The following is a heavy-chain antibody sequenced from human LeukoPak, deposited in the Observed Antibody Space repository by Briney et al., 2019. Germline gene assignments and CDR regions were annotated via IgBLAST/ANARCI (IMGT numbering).Heavy chain of an antibody. J-gene: IGHJ4*02. D-gene: IGHD1-26*01. Sequence: PGGSLRLSCAASGFTFSSYTMHWVRQAPGKGLECVSAISSNGGSTYYANSVKGGFTISRDNSKNTLYLQMGSLRAEDMAVYYCARDGTVGADGEYYFDYWGQGTLVTVSS. V-gene: IGHV3-64*01. CDR1: GFTFSSYT. CDR3: ARDGTVGADGEYYFDY. CDR2: ISSNGGST.